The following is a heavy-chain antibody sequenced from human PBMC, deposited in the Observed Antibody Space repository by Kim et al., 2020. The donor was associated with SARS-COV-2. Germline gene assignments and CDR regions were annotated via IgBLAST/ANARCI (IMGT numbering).Heavy chain of an antibody. J-gene: IGHJ4*02. D-gene: IGHD2-15*01. V-gene: IGHV3-21*01. Sequence: SVKGRFTISRGNAKNSLYLQMNSLRAEDTAVYYCARDICSGGSCYSSFDYWGQGTLVTVSS. CDR3: ARDICSGGSCYSSFDY.